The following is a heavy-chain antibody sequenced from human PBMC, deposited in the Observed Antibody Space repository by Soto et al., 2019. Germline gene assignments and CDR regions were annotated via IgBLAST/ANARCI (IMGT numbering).Heavy chain of an antibody. V-gene: IGHV3-53*01. CDR2: LYSGGTA. J-gene: IGHJ2*01. D-gene: IGHD3-22*01. CDR3: ATARSSTMIVVTNHWYFDL. Sequence: EVQLVESGGGLIQPGGSLRLSCAASGLTVTANYMNWVRQAPGKGLEWVSLLYSGGTAYYADSVRGRFTISRDNSKITLYLQMNSLTVEDTAVYFCATARSSTMIVVTNHWYFDLWGRGTLVTVSS. CDR1: GLTVTANY.